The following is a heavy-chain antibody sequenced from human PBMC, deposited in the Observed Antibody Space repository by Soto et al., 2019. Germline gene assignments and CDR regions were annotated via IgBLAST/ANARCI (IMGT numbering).Heavy chain of an antibody. CDR1: GGSISSGGYY. V-gene: IGHV4-31*03. CDR2: IYYSGST. J-gene: IGHJ4*02. Sequence: SETLSLTCTVSGGSISSGGYYWSWIRQHPGKGLEWIGYIYYSGSTYYNPSLKSRVTISVDTSKNQFSLKVNSVTAADTAVYYCARSPYGTVTTFFIDYWGQGTLVTVSS. D-gene: IGHD4-17*01. CDR3: ARSPYGTVTTFFIDY.